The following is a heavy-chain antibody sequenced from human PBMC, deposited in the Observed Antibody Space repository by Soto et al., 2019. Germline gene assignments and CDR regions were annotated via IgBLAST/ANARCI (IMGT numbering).Heavy chain of an antibody. CDR3: TTDRDDILTGSLYGMDV. Sequence: GGSLRLSCAASAFTFSNAWMNCVRQAPGKGLEWVGRIKSKTDGGTTDYAAPVKGRFTISRDDSKNTLYLQMNSLKTEDTAVYYCTTDRDDILTGSLYGMDVWGQGTTVTVSS. CDR1: AFTFSNAW. D-gene: IGHD3-9*01. CDR2: IKSKTDGGTT. V-gene: IGHV3-15*07. J-gene: IGHJ6*02.